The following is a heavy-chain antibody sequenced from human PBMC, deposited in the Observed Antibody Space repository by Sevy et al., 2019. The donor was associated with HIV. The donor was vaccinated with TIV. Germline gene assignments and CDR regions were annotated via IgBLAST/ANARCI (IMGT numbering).Heavy chain of an antibody. D-gene: IGHD3-22*01. CDR2: IWYDGSNK. CDR3: ARATYYYDSSGYYALDY. Sequence: GGSLRLSCAASGFTFSSYAMHWVRQAPGKGLEWVAVIWYDGSNKYYADSVKGRFTISRDNSKNTLYLQMNSLRAEDTAVYYCARATYYYDSSGYYALDYWGQGTLVTVSS. J-gene: IGHJ4*02. V-gene: IGHV3-33*01. CDR1: GFTFSSYA.